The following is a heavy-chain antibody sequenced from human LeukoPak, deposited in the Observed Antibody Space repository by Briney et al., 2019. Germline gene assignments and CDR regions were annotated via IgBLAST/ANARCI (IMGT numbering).Heavy chain of an antibody. CDR1: GGSISSSSYY. D-gene: IGHD5-24*01. CDR2: IYYSGST. CDR3: ARDLGDGYNAFPDY. Sequence: PSETLSLTCTVSGGSISSSSYYWGWIRQPPGKGLEWIGSIYYSGSTYYNPSLKSRVTISVDTSKNQFSLKLSSVTAADTAVYYCARDLGDGYNAFPDYWGQGTLVTVSS. J-gene: IGHJ4*02. V-gene: IGHV4-39*02.